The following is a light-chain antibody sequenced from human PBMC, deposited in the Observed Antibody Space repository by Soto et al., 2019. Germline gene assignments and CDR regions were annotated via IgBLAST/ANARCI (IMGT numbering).Light chain of an antibody. CDR3: QHLNNYPPFT. J-gene: IGKJ3*01. CDR2: GTF. Sequence: IQLTQSPSSLSASVGDRVSITCRASQDIKTYLAWYQQKQGKAPKLLISGTFTLQSGVPSRFNGSGSGTDFTLTISRLQPEDFATYYCQHLNNYPPFTFGPGSKVDLE. V-gene: IGKV1-9*01. CDR1: QDIKTY.